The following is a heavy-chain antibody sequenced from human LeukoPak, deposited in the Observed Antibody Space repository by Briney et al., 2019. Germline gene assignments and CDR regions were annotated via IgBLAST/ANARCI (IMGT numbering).Heavy chain of an antibody. D-gene: IGHD5-24*01. V-gene: IGHV4-34*01. CDR1: GGSFSANY. CDR2: INHSGST. Sequence: SETLSLTCGVYGGSFSANYWGWIRQPPGKGLEWIGEINHSGSTNYNPSLKSRVTISVDTSKNQFSLKLSSVTAADTAVYYCARVEMAKSNRGWRPKSRYYFDYWGQGTLVTVSS. CDR3: ARVEMAKSNRGWRPKSRYYFDY. J-gene: IGHJ4*02.